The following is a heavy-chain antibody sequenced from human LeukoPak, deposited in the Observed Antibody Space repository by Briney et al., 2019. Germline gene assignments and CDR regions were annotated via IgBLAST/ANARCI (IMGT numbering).Heavy chain of an antibody. J-gene: IGHJ4*02. D-gene: IGHD5-18*01. Sequence: GGSLRLSCVASGFTFSSYSMNWVRQAPGKGLEWVSYISSSSSTIYYADSVKGRFTISRDNAKNTLFLQMNSLRDEAPAVYYCGRYLRYSPGVFLDYWGQGTLVTVSS. CDR1: GFTFSSYS. CDR3: GRYLRYSPGVFLDY. V-gene: IGHV3-48*02. CDR2: ISSSSSTI.